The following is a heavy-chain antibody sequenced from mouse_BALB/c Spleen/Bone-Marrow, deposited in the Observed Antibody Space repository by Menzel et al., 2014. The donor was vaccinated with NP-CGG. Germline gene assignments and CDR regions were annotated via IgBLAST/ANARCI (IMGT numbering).Heavy chain of an antibody. CDR3: ARSRLRVYYFDY. CDR1: GFTFSSFG. CDR2: ISSGSSTI. J-gene: IGHJ2*01. D-gene: IGHD3-2*02. Sequence: EVHLVESGGGLVQPGGSRKLSCAASGFTFSSFGMHWVRQAPEKGLEWVAYISSGSSTIYYADTLKGRFTISRDNPKNTLFLQKTSLRSEDTAMYYCARSRLRVYYFDYWGQGTTLTVSS. V-gene: IGHV5-17*02.